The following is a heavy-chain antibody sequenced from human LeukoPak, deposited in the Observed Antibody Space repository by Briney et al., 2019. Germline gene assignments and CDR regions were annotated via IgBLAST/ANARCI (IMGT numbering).Heavy chain of an antibody. CDR3: ARGAAMLPIGY. CDR1: GGSFSGYY. CDR2: INHSGST. Sequence: SETLSLTCAVYGGSFSGYYWSWIRQPPGKGLEWIGEINHSGSTNYNPSLRSRVTISVDTSKNQFSLKLSSVTAADTAVYYCARGAAMLPIGYWGQGTLVTVSS. J-gene: IGHJ4*02. V-gene: IGHV4-34*01. D-gene: IGHD2-2*01.